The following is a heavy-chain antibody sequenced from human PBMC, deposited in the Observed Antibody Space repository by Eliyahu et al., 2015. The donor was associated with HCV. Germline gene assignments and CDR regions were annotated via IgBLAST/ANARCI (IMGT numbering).Heavy chain of an antibody. J-gene: IGHJ4*02. CDR2: VRTSGDKX. CDR1: GFXFXSYA. V-gene: IGHV3-23*01. Sequence: EVQLLESGGGLVQPGGSLRLSCTASGFXFXSYAMSWVRQAPGKGLEWVSSVRTSGDKXYYADSVKGRFTISRDNSKNTVNLQMNSLRAEDTAVYYCTKSRGLYDSNGPDSWGQGTLVTVSS. D-gene: IGHD3-22*01. CDR3: TKSRGLYDSNGPDS.